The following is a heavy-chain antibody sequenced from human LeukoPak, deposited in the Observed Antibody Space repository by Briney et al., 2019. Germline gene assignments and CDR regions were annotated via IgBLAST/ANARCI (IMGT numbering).Heavy chain of an antibody. J-gene: IGHJ6*03. D-gene: IGHD3-16*01. V-gene: IGHV1-46*01. CDR3: AREFSLRYYDYVSLMDV. CDR2: INPSGGST. CDR1: GYTFTSYY. Sequence: EASVKVSCKASGYTFTSYYMHWVRRAPGQGLEWMGIINPSGGSTSYAQKFQGRVTMTRDTSTSTVYMELSSLRSEDTAVYYCAREFSLRYYDYVSLMDVWGKGTTVTISS.